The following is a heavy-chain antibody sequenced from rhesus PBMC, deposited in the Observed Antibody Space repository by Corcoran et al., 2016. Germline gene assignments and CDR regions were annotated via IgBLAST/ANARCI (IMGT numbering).Heavy chain of an antibody. CDR2: IKSDGRTT. J-gene: IGHJ4*01. D-gene: IGHD1-1*01. Sequence: VPRVESGGGLVQSGGSLRRRGGVDGFRLQQYGGHWARQALGKVIQLVSAIKSDGRTTLYMDSVKGRFTIFRENAKNTLYLQMDSLRGDDTAVYYCARGASGAGDYWGQGVLVTVSS. CDR1: GFRLQQYG. CDR3: ARGASGAGDY. V-gene: IGHV3-22*01.